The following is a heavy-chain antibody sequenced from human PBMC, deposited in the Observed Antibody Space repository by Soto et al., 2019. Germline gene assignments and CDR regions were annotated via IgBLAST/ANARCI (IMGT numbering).Heavy chain of an antibody. Sequence: QVQLQESGPGLVKPSGTLSLTCAVSGDSVSSPYYWCWVRQPPGKGLEWIGEVFHTGTTSYNPSLRSRFTISMDKSNNQFSLDLTSVTAAATAVYYCARSAGWYAVHSWGPGTLVIVSS. D-gene: IGHD6-19*01. CDR3: ARSAGWYAVHS. J-gene: IGHJ4*02. CDR2: VFHTGTT. CDR1: GDSVSSPYY. V-gene: IGHV4-4*02.